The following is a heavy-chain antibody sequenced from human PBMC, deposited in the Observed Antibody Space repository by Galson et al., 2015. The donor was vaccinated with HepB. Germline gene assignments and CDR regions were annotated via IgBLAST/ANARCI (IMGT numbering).Heavy chain of an antibody. CDR2: AYYRSNWNT. D-gene: IGHD1-7*01. V-gene: IGHV6-1*01. J-gene: IGHJ4*02. CDR1: GDSVSSNSVA. Sequence: CAISGDSVSSNSVAWNWIRQSPSRGLEWLGRAYYRSNWNTEYAVSVRGRIIINPDTSTNQLSLLLNFVTPEDTAVYYCARDRTYYFDYWGQGTPGIVSS. CDR3: ARDRTYYFDY.